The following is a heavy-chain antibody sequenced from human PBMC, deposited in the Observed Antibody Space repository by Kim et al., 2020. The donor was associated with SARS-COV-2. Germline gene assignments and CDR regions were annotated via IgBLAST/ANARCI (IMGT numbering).Heavy chain of an antibody. J-gene: IGHJ4*02. D-gene: IGHD6-19*01. V-gene: IGHV4-39*01. CDR3: ARMNSGWNYFDY. Sequence: YNPTLHSRVPISVDTSNNQLSLKLSSVTATDTAAYYCARMNSGWNYFDYWGQGTLVTVSS.